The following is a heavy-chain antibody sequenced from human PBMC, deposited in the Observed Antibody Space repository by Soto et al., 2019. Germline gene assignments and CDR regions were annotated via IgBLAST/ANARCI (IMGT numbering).Heavy chain of an antibody. V-gene: IGHV4-59*08. D-gene: IGHD6-13*01. CDR1: GGSISSYY. Sequence: SETLSLTCTVSGGSISSYYWSWIRQPPGKGLEWIGYIYYSGSTNYNPSLKSRVSISVDTSKNQFSLKLSSVTAADTAVYYCARYLASAGWEFDYWGQGTLVTVS. CDR3: ARYLASAGWEFDY. J-gene: IGHJ4*02. CDR2: IYYSGST.